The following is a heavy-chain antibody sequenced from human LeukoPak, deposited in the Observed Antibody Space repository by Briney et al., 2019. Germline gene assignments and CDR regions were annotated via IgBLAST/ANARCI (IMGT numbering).Heavy chain of an antibody. V-gene: IGHV1-8*03. J-gene: IGHJ6*03. CDR2: MNPNSGNT. Sequence: EASVKVSCKASGYTFTSYDINWVRQATGQGLEWMGWMNPNSGNTGYAQKFQGRVTITRNTSISTAYMELSSLRSEDTAVYHCARAIKGGYCSGGSCYEGGYYYYYMDVWGKGTTVTVSS. D-gene: IGHD2-15*01. CDR3: ARAIKGGYCSGGSCYEGGYYYYYMDV. CDR1: GYTFTSYD.